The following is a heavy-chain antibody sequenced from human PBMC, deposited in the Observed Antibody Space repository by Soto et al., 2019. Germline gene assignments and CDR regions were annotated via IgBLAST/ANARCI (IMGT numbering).Heavy chain of an antibody. CDR1: GFTFSNAW. V-gene: IGHV3-15*01. CDR2: IKSKTDGGTT. Sequence: GGSLRLSCAASGFTFSNAWMSWVRQAPGKGLEWVGRIKSKTDGGTTDYAAPVKGRFTISRDDSKNTLYLQMNSLKTEDTAVYYCTTDRSSLGGDYWYFDLWGRGTLVTVSS. D-gene: IGHD4-17*01. J-gene: IGHJ2*01. CDR3: TTDRSSLGGDYWYFDL.